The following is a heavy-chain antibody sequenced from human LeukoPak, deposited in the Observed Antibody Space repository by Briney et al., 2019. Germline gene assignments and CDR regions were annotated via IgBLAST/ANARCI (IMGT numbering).Heavy chain of an antibody. D-gene: IGHD3-10*01. J-gene: IGHJ3*02. Sequence: GESLKISCKGSGYSFTSYWIGWVRQMPGKGLEWMGIIYPGDSDTRYSPSFQGQVTISADKSISTAYLQWSSLKASDTAMYYCARQGDGTMVRGVIIGPHAFDIWGQGTMVTVSS. CDR2: IYPGDSDT. V-gene: IGHV5-51*01. CDR3: ARQGDGTMVRGVIIGPHAFDI. CDR1: GYSFTSYW.